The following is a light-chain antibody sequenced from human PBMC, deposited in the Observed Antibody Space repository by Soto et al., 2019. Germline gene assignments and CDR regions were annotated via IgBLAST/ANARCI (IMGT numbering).Light chain of an antibody. CDR3: QSYDSSLSAPYV. V-gene: IGLV1-40*01. CDR1: SSNIGAGYD. Sequence: QSVLTQPPSVSGAPGQRVTISCTGSSSNIGAGYDVHWYQQLPGTAPKLLIYGNSNRPSGVPDRFSGFKSGTSASLAITGLQAEDEADYYCQSYDSSLSAPYVFGTGTKVTVL. J-gene: IGLJ1*01. CDR2: GNS.